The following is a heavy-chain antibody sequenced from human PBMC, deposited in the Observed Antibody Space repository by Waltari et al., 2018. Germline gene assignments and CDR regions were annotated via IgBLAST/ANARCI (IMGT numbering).Heavy chain of an antibody. CDR1: GGSFSGYH. CDR3: ARPYCSSASCYGAFDI. V-gene: IGHV4-34*01. CDR2: INQSGST. D-gene: IGHD2-2*01. Sequence: QVQLQQWGAGLLKPSETLSLTCAVYGGSFSGYHWSWIRQPPGKGLEWIGEINQSGSTNYNSSRQVRVTISVDTSKNQFSLKLRSVTAADTAVYYCARPYCSSASCYGAFDIWGQGTMVTVSS. J-gene: IGHJ3*02.